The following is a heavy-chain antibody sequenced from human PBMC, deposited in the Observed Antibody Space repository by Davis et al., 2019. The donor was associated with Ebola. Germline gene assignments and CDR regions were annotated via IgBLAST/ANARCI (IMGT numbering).Heavy chain of an antibody. D-gene: IGHD2-15*01. CDR2: ISISSYT. CDR1: GFTFSDYY. V-gene: IGHV3-11*06. J-gene: IGHJ6*04. CDR3: ARGGTLLHYGMDV. Sequence: GGSLRLSCAASGFTFSDYYMSWIRQAPGKGLEWVSYISISSYTNYADSVKGRFTISIDNAKNTLYLQMNSLRAEDTAVYYCARGGTLLHYGMDVWGKGTTVTVSS.